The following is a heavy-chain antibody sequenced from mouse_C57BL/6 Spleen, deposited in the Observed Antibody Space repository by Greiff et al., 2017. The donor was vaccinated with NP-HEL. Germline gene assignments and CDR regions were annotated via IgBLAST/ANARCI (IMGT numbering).Heavy chain of an antibody. CDR2: IHPTIGSP. CDR3: ARRAQATLFDY. CDR1: GYTFTSYW. Sequence: QVQLQQPGAELVKPGASVKLSCKASGYTFTSYWMHWVQQRPGQGLEWIGLIHPTIGSPHYNEKFQSKAKLTVDKSSSTAYMQRSILTSDDSAVYYCARRAQATLFDYWGQGTTLTVSS. D-gene: IGHD3-2*02. V-gene: IGHV1-64*01. J-gene: IGHJ2*01.